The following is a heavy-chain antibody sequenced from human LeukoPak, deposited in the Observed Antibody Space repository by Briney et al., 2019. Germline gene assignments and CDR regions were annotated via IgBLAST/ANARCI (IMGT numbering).Heavy chain of an antibody. V-gene: IGHV1-69*04. Sequence: SVKVSCKASGGTFSSSGISWVRQAPGQGLEWMGGIIPILGIANYAQKFQGRVRITADKSTTTAYMELSSLRSEDTAVYYCARNTLNMVRGVYYYYGMDVWGQGTTVTVSS. CDR2: IIPILGIA. CDR3: ARNTLNMVRGVYYYYGMDV. D-gene: IGHD3-10*01. J-gene: IGHJ6*02. CDR1: GGTFSSSG.